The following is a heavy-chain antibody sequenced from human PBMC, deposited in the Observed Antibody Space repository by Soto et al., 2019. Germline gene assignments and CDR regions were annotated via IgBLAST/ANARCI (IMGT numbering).Heavy chain of an antibody. CDR3: AREVYGDYGDAFDL. CDR2: IWYDGSNE. V-gene: IGHV3-33*01. CDR1: GFIFNNYG. Sequence: QVQLVESGGGVVQPGRSLRLSCAASGFIFNNYGMHWVRQAPGKGLEWVAVIWYDGSNENYVDSVRGRFTISRDNSKNTLFLQVNSLRAEDTALYYCAREVYGDYGDAFDLWGQGTMVTVSS. J-gene: IGHJ3*01. D-gene: IGHD4-17*01.